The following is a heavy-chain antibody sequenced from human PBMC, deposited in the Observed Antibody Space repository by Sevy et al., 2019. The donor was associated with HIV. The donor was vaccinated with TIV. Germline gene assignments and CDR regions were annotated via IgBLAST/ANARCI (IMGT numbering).Heavy chain of an antibody. V-gene: IGHV4-31*03. D-gene: IGHD6-13*01. CDR2: VYYSGVT. CDR1: GGSITIAGYY. Sequence: SETLSLTCIVSGGSITIAGYYWSWIRQHPGKGLELIGHVYYSGVTYYNRSLKSRLIISVDTSKNQFSLKLSSVTAGDTAVYYCARVPVAAADTSYFQHWGRGTLVTVSS. J-gene: IGHJ1*01. CDR3: ARVPVAAADTSYFQH.